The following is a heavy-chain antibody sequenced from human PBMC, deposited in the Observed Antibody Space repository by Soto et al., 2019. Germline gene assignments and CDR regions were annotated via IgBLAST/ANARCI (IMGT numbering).Heavy chain of an antibody. J-gene: IGHJ4*02. Sequence: PSETLSLTSTVSGGSISSYDWSWIRQPPGKGLEWIGYIYYSGSTNYNPSLKSRVTISVDTSKNQFSLKLSSVTAADTAVYYCARKVFSVGSRNKPNKRGPYSHHWGREPLVPVPS. CDR1: GGSISSYD. D-gene: IGHD2-15*01. CDR3: ARKVFSVGSRNKPNKRGPYSHH. V-gene: IGHV4-59*01. CDR2: IYYSGST.